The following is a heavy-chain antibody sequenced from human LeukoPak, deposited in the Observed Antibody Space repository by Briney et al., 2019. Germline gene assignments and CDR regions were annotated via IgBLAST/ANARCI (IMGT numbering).Heavy chain of an antibody. CDR2: ISYDGSNK. V-gene: IGHV3-30*03. Sequence: GGSLRLSCAASGFTFSSYSMNWVRQAPGKGLEWVAVISYDGSNKYYADSVKGRFTISRDNSKNTLYLQMNSLRAEDTAVYYCAREWPSRFLAAAEYFQHWGQGTLVTVSP. CDR3: AREWPSRFLAAAEYFQH. CDR1: GFTFSSYS. J-gene: IGHJ1*01. D-gene: IGHD3-3*01.